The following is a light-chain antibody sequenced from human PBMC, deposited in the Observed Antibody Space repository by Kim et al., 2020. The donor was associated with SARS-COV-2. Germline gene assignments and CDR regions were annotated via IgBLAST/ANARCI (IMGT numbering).Light chain of an antibody. Sequence: QTATPTSTGTSNVVGKQGAAWLGQTLSHPPKRRSFRNNNRPSGISERFSASRSGNTASLTISGLQPEHEADYYCSACDSILSGIIFGRGTRLTVL. J-gene: IGLJ2*01. CDR1: SNVVGKQG. CDR3: SACDSILSGII. V-gene: IGLV10-54*02. CDR2: RNN.